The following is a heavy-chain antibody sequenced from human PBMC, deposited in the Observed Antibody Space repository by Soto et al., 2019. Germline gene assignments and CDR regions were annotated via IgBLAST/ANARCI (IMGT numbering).Heavy chain of an antibody. CDR3: ARMDGDYNYYGLGV. CDR2: FFSDAER. D-gene: IGHD4-17*01. Sequence: SGPTLVNPTETLTLTCSVSGFSLTNGRMGVSWIRQPPGKALEWLAHFFSDAERSYSTSMQSRLNMYKDSSGSQVVLTMTNMAPADTATYFCARMDGDYNYYGLGVWGHGIAVTASS. J-gene: IGHJ6*02. CDR1: GFSLTNGRMG. V-gene: IGHV2-26*01.